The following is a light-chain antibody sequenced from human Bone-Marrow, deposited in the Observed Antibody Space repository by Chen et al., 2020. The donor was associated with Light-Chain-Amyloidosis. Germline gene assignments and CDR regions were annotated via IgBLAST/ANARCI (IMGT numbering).Light chain of an antibody. V-gene: IGLV3-21*02. CDR3: QVWDTTSDLPV. CDR2: DDS. J-gene: IGLJ3*02. CDR1: SIGSKN. Sequence: SYVLNQAPWVSVAPGQTARIPCGGNSIGSKNVNWYHQKPGQAPVLVVYDDSDRPSGIPERFSGSNSENTATLTISRVEAGDEADYYCQVWDTTSDLPVFGGGTKLTVI.